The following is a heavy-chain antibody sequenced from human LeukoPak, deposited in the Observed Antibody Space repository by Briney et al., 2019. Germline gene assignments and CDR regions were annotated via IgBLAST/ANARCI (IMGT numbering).Heavy chain of an antibody. Sequence: GGSLRLSCAASGFTFSSYWMHWVRQAPGKGLEWVAFMRFDGSNKYYADSVKGRFTISRDNSKNTLYLQMNSLRAEDTAVYYCAKDFSVYYYDSRVLDYWGQGTLVTVSS. CDR2: MRFDGSNK. D-gene: IGHD3-22*01. V-gene: IGHV3-30*02. J-gene: IGHJ4*02. CDR3: AKDFSVYYYDSRVLDY. CDR1: GFTFSSYW.